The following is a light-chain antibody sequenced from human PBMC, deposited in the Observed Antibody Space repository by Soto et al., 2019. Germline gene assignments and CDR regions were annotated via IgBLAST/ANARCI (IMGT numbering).Light chain of an antibody. J-gene: IGLJ3*02. CDR3: AAWDDSLSGWV. Sequence: SVLTQPPSASGTPGQRVTISCSGSSSNIGSNYVYWYQQLPGTAPKLLIYRNNQRPSRVPDRFSGSKYGTSDSLAISGLRSDDEAAYYCAAWDDSLSGWVFGGGTKLTVL. V-gene: IGLV1-47*01. CDR2: RNN. CDR1: SSNIGSNY.